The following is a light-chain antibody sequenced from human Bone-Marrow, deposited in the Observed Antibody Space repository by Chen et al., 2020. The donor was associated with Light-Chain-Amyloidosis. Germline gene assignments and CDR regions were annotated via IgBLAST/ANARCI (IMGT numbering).Light chain of an antibody. J-gene: IGLJ2*01. CDR3: QSADSSGTYEVI. Sequence: SSELPQPPSVSVSPGQTARITCSGDDLPTKYAYWYQQQPGQAPVLVIHRDTERPAGISERFSGSSSGTTATLTISGVQAEDEADYHCQSADSSGTYEVIFGGGTKLTVL. CDR1: DLPTKY. CDR2: RDT. V-gene: IGLV3-25*03.